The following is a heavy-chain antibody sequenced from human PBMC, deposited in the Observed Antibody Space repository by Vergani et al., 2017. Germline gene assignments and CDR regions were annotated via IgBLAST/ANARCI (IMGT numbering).Heavy chain of an antibody. J-gene: IGHJ6*04. Sequence: VQLVESGGGVVQPGRSLRLSCAASGFTFSSYGMHWVRQAPGKGLEWVAVIWYDGSNKYYADSVKGRFTISRDNSKNTLYLQMNSLRAEDTAVYYCARVQVVPAAMIDVWGKGTTVTVSS. CDR2: IWYDGSNK. D-gene: IGHD2-2*01. CDR1: GFTFSSYG. V-gene: IGHV3-33*01. CDR3: ARVQVVPAAMIDV.